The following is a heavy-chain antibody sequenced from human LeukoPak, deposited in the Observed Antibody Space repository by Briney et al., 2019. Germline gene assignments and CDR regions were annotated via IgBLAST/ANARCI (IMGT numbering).Heavy chain of an antibody. CDR2: MNPNSGNT. J-gene: IGHJ6*02. D-gene: IGHD1-14*01. Sequence: ASVKVSCKASGYTFTGYYMHWVRQAPGQGLEWMGWMNPNSGNTGYAQKFQGRVTMTRNTSISTAYMELSSLRSEDTAVYYCACHEPDSTYYYYYGMDVWGQGTTVTVPS. V-gene: IGHV1-8*02. CDR3: ACHEPDSTYYYYYGMDV. CDR1: GYTFTGYY.